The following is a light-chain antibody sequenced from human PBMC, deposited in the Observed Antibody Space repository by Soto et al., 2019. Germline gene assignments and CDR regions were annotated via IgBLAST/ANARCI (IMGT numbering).Light chain of an antibody. J-gene: IGKJ5*01. CDR3: QQANSFPIT. V-gene: IGKV1-12*01. CDR2: ATS. Sequence: DIQMTQSPSSVSASVGDRVTITCRASQVISTWLAWYQQKPGQDPKLLVYATSVLESGVPSRFSGSGSGTDFTLTISSVQPEDFATYRCQQANSFPITFGQGTRLEMK. CDR1: QVISTW.